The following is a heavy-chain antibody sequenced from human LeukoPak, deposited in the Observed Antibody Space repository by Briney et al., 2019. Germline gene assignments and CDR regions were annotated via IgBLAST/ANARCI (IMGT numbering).Heavy chain of an antibody. Sequence: SETLSLTCTVSGGSLSTSYWSWIRQPPGKGLEWIGYIYYSGSTYYNPSLKSRVTISVDTSKNQFSLKLSSVTAADTAVYYCARERPSGNGFDPWGQGTLVTVSS. CDR1: GGSLSTSY. V-gene: IGHV4-59*06. CDR2: IYYSGST. D-gene: IGHD3-10*01. J-gene: IGHJ5*02. CDR3: ARERPSGNGFDP.